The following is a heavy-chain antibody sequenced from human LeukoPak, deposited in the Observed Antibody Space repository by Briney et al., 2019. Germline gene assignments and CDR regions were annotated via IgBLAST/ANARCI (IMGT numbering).Heavy chain of an antibody. D-gene: IGHD6-19*01. J-gene: IGHJ3*02. V-gene: IGHV4-39*07. CDR2: IYYSGST. Sequence: PSETLSLTCTVSGGSISSSSYYWGWIRQPPGKGLEWIGSIYYSGSTYYNPSLKSRVTISVDTSKNQFSLKLSSVTAADTAVYYCARVLPYSSGWLDAFDIWGQGTMVTVSS. CDR3: ARVLPYSSGWLDAFDI. CDR1: GGSISSSSYY.